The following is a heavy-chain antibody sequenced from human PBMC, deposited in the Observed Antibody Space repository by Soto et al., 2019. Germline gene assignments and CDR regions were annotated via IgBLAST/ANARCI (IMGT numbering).Heavy chain of an antibody. V-gene: IGHV3-30-3*01. CDR1: GFTFSSYP. D-gene: IGHD3-16*02. CDR2: ISYDGSDQ. CDR3: ARALKSVWGSFRYAGDYYDMDV. J-gene: IGHJ6*02. Sequence: GGSLRLSSAASGFTFSSYPMNWVRQAPGKGLEWVALISYDGSDQYYADSVKGRFTISRDNSKNTLYLQVNSLRAEDTAVYYCARALKSVWGSFRYAGDYYDMDVWGQGTTVTAP.